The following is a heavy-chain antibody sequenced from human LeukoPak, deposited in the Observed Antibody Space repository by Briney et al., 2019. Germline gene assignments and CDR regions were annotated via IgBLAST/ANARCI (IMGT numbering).Heavy chain of an antibody. V-gene: IGHV4-61*01. CDR2: IYYSGST. CDR3: ARAPNGFGAFDI. CDR1: GGSVSSGSYY. D-gene: IGHD2-8*01. Sequence: SETLSPTCTVSGGSVSSGSYYCSWIRQPPGKGLEWIGYIYYSGSTNYNPSLKSRVTISVDTSKNQFSLKLSSVTAADTAVYYCARAPNGFGAFDIWGPGTMVTVSS. J-gene: IGHJ3*02.